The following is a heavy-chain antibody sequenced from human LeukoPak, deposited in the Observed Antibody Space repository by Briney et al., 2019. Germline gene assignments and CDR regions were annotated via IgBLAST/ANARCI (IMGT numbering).Heavy chain of an antibody. CDR2: IGGRDDKT. D-gene: IGHD3-3*01. Sequence: GGSLRLSCAAPGFTFTGHTMTWLRQAPGKGLEWVSIIGGRDDKTYYADSVKGRFTISRDNPKNILYLQMNSLRAEDTAVYYCAKDPNPRYDFWSGYKWGQGTLVTVSS. CDR1: GFTFTGHT. CDR3: AKDPNPRYDFWSGYK. V-gene: IGHV3-23*01. J-gene: IGHJ4*02.